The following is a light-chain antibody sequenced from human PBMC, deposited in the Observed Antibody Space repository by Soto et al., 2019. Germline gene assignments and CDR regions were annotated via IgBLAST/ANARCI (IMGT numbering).Light chain of an antibody. V-gene: IGKV1-5*01. CDR1: QSISSW. CDR3: QQYNSYSG. J-gene: IGKJ1*01. CDR2: DAS. Sequence: DIQRTQSPSTLSASVGDTVTATCRASQSISSWLAWYQPKPGKAPNLLIYDASSLESGVPSRFSGSGSGTEFTLTIRSLKPDDFATDYCQQYNSYSGFGQGTKVDIK.